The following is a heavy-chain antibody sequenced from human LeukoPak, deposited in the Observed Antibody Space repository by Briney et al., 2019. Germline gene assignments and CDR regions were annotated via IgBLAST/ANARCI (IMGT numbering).Heavy chain of an antibody. CDR2: ISISGDTT. J-gene: IGHJ4*02. Sequence: PGGSLRLSCAASGFTFSSHAMTWVRQAPGKGLEWVSAISISGDTTYYADAVKGRFTISRDNSKNTIYLQMNSLRAEDTALYYCAKAAAAPGFDFWGQGTLVTVSS. D-gene: IGHD6-13*01. CDR1: GFTFSSHA. CDR3: AKAAAAPGFDF. V-gene: IGHV3-23*01.